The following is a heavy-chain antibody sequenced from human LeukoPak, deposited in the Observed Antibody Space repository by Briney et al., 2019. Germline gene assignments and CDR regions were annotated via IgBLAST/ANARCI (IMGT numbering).Heavy chain of an antibody. V-gene: IGHV3-33*01. D-gene: IGHD4-17*01. CDR1: GFTFSNYG. CDR3: ARDIGSNGDYHFDY. J-gene: IGHJ4*02. CDR2: IYYDGGKK. Sequence: GRSLRLSCAASGFTFSNYGFHWVRQPPGKGLEWEALIYYDGGKKYYADSVKGRFTISRDDSENTLYLQMNSLRAEDTALYYCARDIGSNGDYHFDYWGQGTLVTVSS.